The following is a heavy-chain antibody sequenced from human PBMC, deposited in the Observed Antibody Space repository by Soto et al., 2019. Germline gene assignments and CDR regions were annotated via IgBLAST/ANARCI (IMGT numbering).Heavy chain of an antibody. D-gene: IGHD1-26*01. J-gene: IGHJ4*02. CDR1: GGSINSGTYY. V-gene: IGHV4-31*03. Sequence: PSETLSLTCTVSGGSINSGTYYWSWIRQHPVKGLEWIGYIYYTGSTSYNSSLKSRVTISLDTSQNQFSLKLSSVTAADTAVYFCARDPVGITHFDYWGQGVPVTVSS. CDR2: IYYTGST. CDR3: ARDPVGITHFDY.